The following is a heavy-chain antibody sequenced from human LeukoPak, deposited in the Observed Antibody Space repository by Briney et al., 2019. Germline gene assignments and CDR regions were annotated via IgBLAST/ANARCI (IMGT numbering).Heavy chain of an antibody. J-gene: IGHJ4*02. V-gene: IGHV4-38-2*02. CDR1: GYSISSGYY. Sequence: SETLSLTCTVSGYSISSGYYWGWIRQPPGKGLEWIGSIYHSGSTYYNPSLKSRVTISVDTSKNQFSLKLSSVTAADTAVYYCAGGNYGSGSSPSFDYWGQGTLVTVSS. D-gene: IGHD3-10*01. CDR3: AGGNYGSGSSPSFDY. CDR2: IYHSGST.